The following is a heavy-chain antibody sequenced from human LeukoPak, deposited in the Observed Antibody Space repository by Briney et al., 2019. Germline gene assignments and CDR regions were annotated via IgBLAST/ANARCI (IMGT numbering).Heavy chain of an antibody. D-gene: IGHD3-16*01. CDR2: ITSDASNI. CDR1: GFTFSNFW. J-gene: IGHJ4*02. CDR3: ARGGHSCFDY. V-gene: IGHV3-74*01. Sequence: PGGSLRLSCAASGFTFSNFWLHLVRQATGKGLEWVSRITSDASNINYAASVQGRSTISRDNAKTTLYLQMTSLRSEDTAVCYCARGGHSCFDYWGQGALVTVSS.